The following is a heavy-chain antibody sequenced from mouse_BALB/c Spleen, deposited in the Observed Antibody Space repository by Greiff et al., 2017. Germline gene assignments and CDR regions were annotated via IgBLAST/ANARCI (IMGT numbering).Heavy chain of an antibody. CDR2: ISYSGST. D-gene: IGHD1-3*01. J-gene: IGHJ4*01. CDR3: ARRSGNYAMDY. Sequence: EVHLVESGPGLVKPSQSLSLTCTVTGYSITSDYAWNWIRQFPGNKLEWMGYISYSGSTSYNPSLKSRISITRDTSKNQFFLQLNSVTTEDTATYYCARRSGNYAMDYWGQGTSVTVSS. CDR1: GYSITSDYA. V-gene: IGHV3-2*02.